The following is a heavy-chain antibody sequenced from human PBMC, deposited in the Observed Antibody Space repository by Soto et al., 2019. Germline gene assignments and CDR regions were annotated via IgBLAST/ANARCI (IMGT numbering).Heavy chain of an antibody. V-gene: IGHV3-23*01. D-gene: IGHD3-16*01. CDR1: GLRVSSFA. CDR2: VNGDGTAT. J-gene: IGHJ4*02. CDR3: AKITRS. Sequence: VQLLESGGGLVQPGGSLRLSCAASGLRVSSFAMTWVRQAPGKGLGWISRVNGDGTATYYANSVKGRFTISRDTSKNTLYLQMDSLIAEDTAVYYCAKITRSWGQGTLVTVSS.